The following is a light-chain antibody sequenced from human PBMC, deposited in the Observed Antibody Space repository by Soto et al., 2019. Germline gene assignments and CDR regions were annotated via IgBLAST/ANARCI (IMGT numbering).Light chain of an antibody. J-gene: IGLJ2*01. CDR2: EVS. CDR1: SSDVGGYNY. V-gene: IGLV2-8*01. Sequence: QSALTQPPSASGSPGQSVTISCTGTSSDVGGYNYVSWYQQHPGKAPKVMIYEVSKRPSGVPDRVSGSKSGNTASLTVSGLQAEDEADYYCSSYAGSHNLVFGGGTKVTVL. CDR3: SSYAGSHNLV.